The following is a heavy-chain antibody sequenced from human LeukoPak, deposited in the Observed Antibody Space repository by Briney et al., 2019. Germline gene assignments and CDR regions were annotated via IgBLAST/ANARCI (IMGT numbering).Heavy chain of an antibody. CDR3: ARGGGLDV. V-gene: IGHV3-7*03. CDR2: INHNGNVN. D-gene: IGHD3-16*01. CDR1: GFTFSSYW. Sequence: GGSLRLSCAASGFTFSSYWMNGARQAPGKGLEWVASINHNGNVNYYVDSVEGRFTISRDNAKNSLYLQMSNLRAEDTAVYFCARGGGLDVWGQGATVTVSS. J-gene: IGHJ6*02.